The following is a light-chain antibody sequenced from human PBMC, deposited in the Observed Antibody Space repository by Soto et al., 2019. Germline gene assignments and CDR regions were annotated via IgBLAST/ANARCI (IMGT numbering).Light chain of an antibody. Sequence: EMVITQSPATLSVSPGERATLSCRASQSVSSNLAWYQQKPGQAPRLLIYGASTRATGIPARFSGSGSGTEFTLTISSLQPDDFATYYCQQYYHYSWTFGQGTKVDIK. CDR2: GAS. CDR3: QQYYHYSWT. CDR1: QSVSSN. V-gene: IGKV3-15*01. J-gene: IGKJ1*01.